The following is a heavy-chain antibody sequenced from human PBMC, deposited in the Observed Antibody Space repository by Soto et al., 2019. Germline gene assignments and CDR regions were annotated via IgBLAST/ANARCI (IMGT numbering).Heavy chain of an antibody. D-gene: IGHD2-15*01. J-gene: IGHJ6*02. V-gene: IGHV1-18*01. CDR3: AREGTVVTPAYYYYGMDV. CDR1: GYTFTSYG. CDR2: ISAYNGNT. Sequence: ASVKVSCKASGYTFTSYGISRVRQAPGQGLERMGWISAYNGNTNYAQKLQGRVTMTTDTSTSTAYMELRSLRSDDTAVYYCAREGTVVTPAYYYYGMDVWGQGSTVTVSS.